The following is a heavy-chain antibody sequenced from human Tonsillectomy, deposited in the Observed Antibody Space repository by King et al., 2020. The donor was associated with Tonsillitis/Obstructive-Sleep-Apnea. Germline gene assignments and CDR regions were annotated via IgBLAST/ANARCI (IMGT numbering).Heavy chain of an antibody. D-gene: IGHD4-17*01. J-gene: IGHJ3*02. CDR1: GFTVSSNY. CDR2: IYSGGST. V-gene: IGHV3-66*01. CDR3: ARERGDYVGDAFDI. Sequence: VQLVESGGGLVQPGGSLRLSCAASGFTVSSNYMSWVRQAPGKGLEWVSVIYSGGSTYYADSVKGRFTISRDNSKNTRYLQMNSLRAEDTAVYYCARERGDYVGDAFDIWGQGTMVTVSS.